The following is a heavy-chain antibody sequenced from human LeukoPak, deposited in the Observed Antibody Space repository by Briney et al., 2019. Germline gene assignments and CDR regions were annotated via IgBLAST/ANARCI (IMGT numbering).Heavy chain of an antibody. V-gene: IGHV1-2*06. CDR3: ARDLRGYSYGLDY. J-gene: IGHJ4*02. CDR2: INPNSGGT. CDR1: GYTFTGYY. Sequence: ASVTASCKASGYTFTGYYMHWVRQAPGQGLEWMGRINPNSGGTNYAQKFQGRVTMTRDTSISTAYMELSRLRSDDTAVYYCARDLRGYSYGLDYWGQGTLVTVSS. D-gene: IGHD5-18*01.